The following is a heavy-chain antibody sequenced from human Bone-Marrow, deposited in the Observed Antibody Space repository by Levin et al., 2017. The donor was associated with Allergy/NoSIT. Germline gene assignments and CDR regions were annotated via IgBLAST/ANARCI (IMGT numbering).Heavy chain of an antibody. CDR2: IYYNGST. J-gene: IGHJ6*02. CDR1: GGSISSNNYY. V-gene: IGHV4-39*07. D-gene: IGHD2/OR15-2a*01. Sequence: SQTLSLTCTVSGGSISSNNYYWGWIRQPPGKGLEWIGSIYYNGSTYYNPSLKSRVTILVDTSKSQFSLKLNSVTAADTAVYYCDSVIIWNQYYLDVWGQGTTVTVSS. CDR3: DSVIIWNQYYLDV.